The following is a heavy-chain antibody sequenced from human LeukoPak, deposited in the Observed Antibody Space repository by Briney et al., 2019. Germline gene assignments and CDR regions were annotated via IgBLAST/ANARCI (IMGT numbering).Heavy chain of an antibody. CDR3: ARGSIVVVPAANWFDP. Sequence: SETLSLTCAVYGGSFSGYYWCWIRQPPGKGLEWIGEINHSGSTNYNPSLKSRVTISVDTSKNQFSLKLSSVTAADTAVYYCARGSIVVVPAANWFDPWGQGALVTVSS. J-gene: IGHJ5*02. CDR2: INHSGST. V-gene: IGHV4-34*01. CDR1: GGSFSGYY. D-gene: IGHD2-2*01.